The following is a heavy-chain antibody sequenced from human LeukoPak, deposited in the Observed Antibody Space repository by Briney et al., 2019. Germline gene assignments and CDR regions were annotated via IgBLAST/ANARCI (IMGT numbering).Heavy chain of an antibody. CDR3: ARLPAGRYCSSTSCFFDY. D-gene: IGHD2-2*01. CDR2: IYPGDSDT. J-gene: IGHJ4*02. V-gene: IGHV5-51*01. CDR1: GYSFTSYW. Sequence: GESLKISCKGSGYSFTSYWIGWVRQMPGKGLEWMGIIYPGDSDTRYSPSFQGQVTISADKSISTAYLQWSSLKASDTAMYYCARLPAGRYCSSTSCFFDYWGQGTLVTVSS.